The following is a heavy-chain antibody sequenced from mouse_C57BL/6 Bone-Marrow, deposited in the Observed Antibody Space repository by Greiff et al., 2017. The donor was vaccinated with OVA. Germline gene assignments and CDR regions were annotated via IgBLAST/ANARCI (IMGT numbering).Heavy chain of an antibody. J-gene: IGHJ3*01. Sequence: VQLQESGAELARPGASVKLSCKASGYTFTSYGISWVKQRTGQGLEWIGEIYPSSGNTYYNEKFKGKATLTADKSSSTAYMELRSLTSEDSAVYFCARLVYGSSAFAYWGQGTLVTVSA. CDR2: IYPSSGNT. CDR3: ARLVYGSSAFAY. CDR1: GYTFTSYG. D-gene: IGHD1-1*01. V-gene: IGHV1-81*01.